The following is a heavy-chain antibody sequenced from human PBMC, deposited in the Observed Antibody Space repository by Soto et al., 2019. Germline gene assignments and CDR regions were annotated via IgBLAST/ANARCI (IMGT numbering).Heavy chain of an antibody. J-gene: IGHJ4*02. Sequence: PSETLSLTCTVSGGSISSYYWSWIRQPPGKGLEWIGYIYYSGSTNYNPSLKSRVTISVDTSKNQFSLKLSSVTAADTAVYYCARALEWELLRFDYWGQGTLVTVSS. CDR3: ARALEWELLRFDY. CDR2: IYYSGST. CDR1: GGSISSYY. V-gene: IGHV4-59*01. D-gene: IGHD1-26*01.